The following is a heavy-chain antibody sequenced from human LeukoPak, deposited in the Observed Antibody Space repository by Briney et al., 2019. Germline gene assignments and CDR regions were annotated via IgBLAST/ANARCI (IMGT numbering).Heavy chain of an antibody. V-gene: IGHV4-59*08. Sequence: SETLSLTCIVSGGSISSYYWSWIRQPPGKGLEWIGYIYSSGSTDYNPSLKSRATISLDTSNHQFSLKLSSVTAADTAVYYCARHIAAAGDWFDPWGQGTLVTVSS. J-gene: IGHJ5*02. D-gene: IGHD6-13*01. CDR1: GGSISSYY. CDR2: IYSSGST. CDR3: ARHIAAAGDWFDP.